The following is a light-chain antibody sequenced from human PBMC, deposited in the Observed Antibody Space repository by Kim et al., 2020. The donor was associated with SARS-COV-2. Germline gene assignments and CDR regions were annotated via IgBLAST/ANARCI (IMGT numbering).Light chain of an antibody. V-gene: IGLV3-1*01. J-gene: IGLJ1*01. Sequence: SYELTQPPSVSVSPGQTASITCSGDKLGDKYVCWYQQKPGQSPVLVIYQDSKRPSGIPERFSGSNSGNTATLTISGTQAMDEADYYCQAWDCRTAYVFGTGTQVTVL. CDR2: QDS. CDR3: QAWDCRTAYV. CDR1: KLGDKY.